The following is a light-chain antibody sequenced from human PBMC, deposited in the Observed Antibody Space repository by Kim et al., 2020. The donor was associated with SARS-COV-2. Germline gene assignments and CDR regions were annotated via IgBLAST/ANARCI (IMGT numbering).Light chain of an antibody. CDR1: PRLVHSDGSTY. Sequence: SATLLCRYNPRLVHSDGSTYVSWLQQKPGQPPRLLNYKISHRVSGVPDRFKGRWAVTDFTLKISRVEAEDVGIYYCMQATQFPLTFGQGTKVDIK. CDR2: KIS. CDR3: MQATQFPLT. V-gene: IGKV2-24*01. J-gene: IGKJ1*01.